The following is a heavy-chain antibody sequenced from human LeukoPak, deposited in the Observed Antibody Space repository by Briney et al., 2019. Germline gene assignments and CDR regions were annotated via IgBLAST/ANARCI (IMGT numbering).Heavy chain of an antibody. CDR2: INPNSGGT. D-gene: IGHD6-13*01. CDR3: ASFIAAAGTGSY. CDR1: GYTFTSYY. V-gene: IGHV1-2*02. Sequence: ASVKVSCKASGYTFTSYYMHWVRQAPGQGLEWMGWINPNSGGTNYAQKFQGRVTMTRDTSISTAYMELSRLRSDDTAVYYCASFIAAAGTGSYWGQGTLVTVSS. J-gene: IGHJ4*02.